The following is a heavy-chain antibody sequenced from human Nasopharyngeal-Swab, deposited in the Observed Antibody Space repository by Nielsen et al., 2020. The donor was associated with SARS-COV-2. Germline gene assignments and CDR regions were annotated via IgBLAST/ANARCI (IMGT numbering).Heavy chain of an antibody. D-gene: IGHD3-10*01. J-gene: IGHJ6*02. V-gene: IGHV4-59*01. CDR1: GGSISSYY. CDR3: ARLYYYGSYGMDV. CDR2: IYYSGST. Sequence: SETLSLTCTVSGGSISSYYWSWIRQPPGKGLEWIGYIYYSGSTNYNPSLKSRVTISVDTSKNQFSLKLSSVTAADTAVYYCARLYYYGSYGMDVWGQGTTVTVS.